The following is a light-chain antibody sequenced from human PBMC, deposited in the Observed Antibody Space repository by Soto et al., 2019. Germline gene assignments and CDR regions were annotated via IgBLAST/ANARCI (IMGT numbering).Light chain of an antibody. V-gene: IGKV4-1*01. CDR2: RAS. CDR3: QKYYSSWT. Sequence: DIVMTQSPDSLAVSLGERATINCKSSQSVLYSSNNKNYLAWYQQKPGQPPKLLIYRASTRESGVPDRFSGSGSGTDFTLTISSLQADDVAVYYCQKYYSSWTFGQGTKVEIK. J-gene: IGKJ1*01. CDR1: QSVLYSSNNKNY.